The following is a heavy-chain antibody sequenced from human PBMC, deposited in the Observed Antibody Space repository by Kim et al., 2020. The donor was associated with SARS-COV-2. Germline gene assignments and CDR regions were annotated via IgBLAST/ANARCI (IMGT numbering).Heavy chain of an antibody. CDR3: TRGSTTSVHFYYGRDV. D-gene: IGHD4-17*01. Sequence: ESLKGQFTIPRDNSKHTLYLQMNSLSPEDTAIYYCTRGSTTSVHFYYGRDVWGQGTTVTVSS. J-gene: IGHJ6*02. V-gene: IGHV3-23*01.